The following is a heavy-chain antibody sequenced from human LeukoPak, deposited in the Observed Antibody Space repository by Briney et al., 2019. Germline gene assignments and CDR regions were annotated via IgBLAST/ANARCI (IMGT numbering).Heavy chain of an antibody. J-gene: IGHJ4*02. CDR2: IYHSGST. D-gene: IGHD6-13*01. Sequence: SETLSLTCTVSGGSINNFYWSWIRQPPGKGLEFIGYIYHSGSTYYNPSLKSRVTISVDKSKNQFSLKLSSVIAADTAVYYCARDRSAAPADYWGQGTLVTVSS. CDR1: GGSINNFY. V-gene: IGHV4-59*12. CDR3: ARDRSAAPADY.